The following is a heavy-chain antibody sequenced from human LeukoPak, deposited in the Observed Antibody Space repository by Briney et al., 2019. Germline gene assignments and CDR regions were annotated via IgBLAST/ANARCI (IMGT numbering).Heavy chain of an antibody. CDR1: GGTFSSYA. CDR3: ARDQGSSGYDPTYRYYFDY. D-gene: IGHD5-12*01. V-gene: IGHV1-69*13. J-gene: IGHJ4*02. CDR2: IIPIFGTA. Sequence: GASVKVSCKASGGTFSSYAISWVRQAPGQGLEWMGGIIPIFGTANYAQKFQGRVTITADESTSTAYMELSSLRSEDTAVYYCARDQGSSGYDPTYRYYFDYWGQGTLVTVSS.